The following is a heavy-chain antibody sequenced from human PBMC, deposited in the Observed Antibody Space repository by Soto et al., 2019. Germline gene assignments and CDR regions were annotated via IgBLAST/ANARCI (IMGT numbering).Heavy chain of an antibody. D-gene: IGHD2-21*02. J-gene: IGHJ6*02. V-gene: IGHV3-30-3*01. Sequence: LRLSCAASGFTFSSYAMHWVRQAPGKGLEWVAVISYDGSNKYYADSVKGRFTISRDNSKNTLYLQMNSLRAEDTAVYYSCSAYCGGDCYPYYYYGMDVWGQGTTVTVSS. CDR1: GFTFSSYA. CDR3: CSAYCGGDCYPYYYYGMDV. CDR2: ISYDGSNK.